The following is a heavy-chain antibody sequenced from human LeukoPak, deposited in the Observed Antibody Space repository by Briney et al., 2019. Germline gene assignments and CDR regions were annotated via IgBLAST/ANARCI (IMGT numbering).Heavy chain of an antibody. V-gene: IGHV3-23*01. D-gene: IGHD3-22*01. CDR2: ISGSGGNT. CDR1: GFTFSSYA. CDR3: AKGSYYYDSSGYSKFDY. Sequence: GGSLRLSCAASGFTFSSYAMSWVRQAPGKGLEWVSAISGSGGNTYYADSVKGRFTISRDNSKNTLYLQMNSLRAEDTAVYYCAKGSYYYDSSGYSKFDYWGQGTLVTVSS. J-gene: IGHJ4*02.